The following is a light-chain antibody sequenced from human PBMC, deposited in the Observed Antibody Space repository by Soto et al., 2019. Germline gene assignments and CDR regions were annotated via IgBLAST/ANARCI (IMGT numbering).Light chain of an antibody. V-gene: IGKV3-20*01. CDR3: QQYGSSIT. Sequence: EIVLTHSPATLSLSPGERATLSCRASQSVSSSYLAWYQQTPGQAPRLLIYCASSRATGIPDRFSGSGSGTVFTLNINRLEPEDFAVYYCQQYGSSITFGQGTRLEIK. CDR2: CAS. J-gene: IGKJ5*01. CDR1: QSVSSSY.